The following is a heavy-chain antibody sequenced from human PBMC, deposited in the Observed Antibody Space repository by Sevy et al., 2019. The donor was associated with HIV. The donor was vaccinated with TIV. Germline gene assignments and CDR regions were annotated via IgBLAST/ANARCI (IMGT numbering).Heavy chain of an antibody. J-gene: IGHJ4*02. CDR1: GYTFTGYY. CDR3: ARMGDYYDSSGYYLLKF. V-gene: IGHV1-2*02. D-gene: IGHD3-22*01. CDR2: INPNSGGT. Sequence: ASVKVSCKASGYTFTGYYVHWVRQAPGQGLEWMGWINPNSGGTYFAKKFQDSVTMTTDTSVNTAYMELRSLRFDDTAVYYCARMGDYYDSSGYYLLKFWGQGTLVTVSS.